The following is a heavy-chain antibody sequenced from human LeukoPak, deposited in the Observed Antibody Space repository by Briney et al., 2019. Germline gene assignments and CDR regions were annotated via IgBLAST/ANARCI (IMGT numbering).Heavy chain of an antibody. CDR1: GFTFSSYA. Sequence: GGSLRLSGAASGFTFSSYAMHWVRQAPGKGLEWVAVISYDGSNKYYADSVKGRLTISRDNSKNTLYLQMNSLRAEDTAVYYCARGYQPLKTVDYWGQGTLVTVSS. D-gene: IGHD2-2*01. CDR3: ARGYQPLKTVDY. V-gene: IGHV3-30*04. CDR2: ISYDGSNK. J-gene: IGHJ4*02.